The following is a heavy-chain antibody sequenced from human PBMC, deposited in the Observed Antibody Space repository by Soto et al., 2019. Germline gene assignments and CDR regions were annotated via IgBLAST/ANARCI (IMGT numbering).Heavy chain of an antibody. Sequence: ASVKVSCKASGYTFTSYGISWVRQAPGRGLEWMGWISAYNGNTNYAQKLQGRVTMTTDTSTSTAYMELRSLRSDDTAVYYCARTCISTSCYTNWFDPWGQGTLVTVSS. CDR1: GYTFTSYG. J-gene: IGHJ5*02. V-gene: IGHV1-18*01. CDR3: ARTCISTSCYTNWFDP. CDR2: ISAYNGNT. D-gene: IGHD2-2*02.